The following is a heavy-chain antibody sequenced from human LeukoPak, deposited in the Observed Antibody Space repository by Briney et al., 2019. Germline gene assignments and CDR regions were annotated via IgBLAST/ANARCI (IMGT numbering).Heavy chain of an antibody. J-gene: IGHJ6*02. CDR3: ARDKKRNSYGHNYYGMDV. D-gene: IGHD5-18*01. CDR1: GFPVNSTY. V-gene: IGHV3-66*02. Sequence: PGGSLRLSCVASGFPVNSTYMNWVRQAPGKGLEWVSVIHSGGSTYYADSVKGRLTISRDTSKNMLYLQMNSLRPEDTALYYCARDKKRNSYGHNYYGMDVWGQGTTVTVSS. CDR2: IHSGGST.